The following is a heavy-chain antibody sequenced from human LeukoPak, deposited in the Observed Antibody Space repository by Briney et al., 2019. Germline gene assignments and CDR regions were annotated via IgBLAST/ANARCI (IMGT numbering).Heavy chain of an antibody. CDR2: INHSGST. V-gene: IGHV4-34*01. J-gene: IGHJ6*04. CDR3: ARLRMVRGVNHGMDV. Sequence: SETLSLTCAVYGGSFSGYYWSWIRQPPGKGLEWIGEINHSGSTNYSPSLKSRVTISVDTSKNQFSLKLSSVTAADTAVYYCARLRMVRGVNHGMDVWGKGTTVTVSS. CDR1: GGSFSGYY. D-gene: IGHD3-10*01.